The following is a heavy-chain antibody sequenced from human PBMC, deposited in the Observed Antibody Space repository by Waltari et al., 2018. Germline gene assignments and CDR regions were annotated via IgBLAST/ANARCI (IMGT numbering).Heavy chain of an antibody. CDR3: ARTLAAASFYYYYGMDV. D-gene: IGHD6-13*01. CDR2: INAGNGKT. V-gene: IGHV1-3*01. J-gene: IGHJ6*02. Sequence: QVQLVQSGAEVKKPGASVKVSCKASGYTFTSYAMHWVRQAPGQRLEWMGWINAGNGKTKYSQKCQDRVTNTRDTSASTAYMGLSRLRSEDTAVYYCARTLAAASFYYYYGMDVWGQGTTVTVSS. CDR1: GYTFTSYA.